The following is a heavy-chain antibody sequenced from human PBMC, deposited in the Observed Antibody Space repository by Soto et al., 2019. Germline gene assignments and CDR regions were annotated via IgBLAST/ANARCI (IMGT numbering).Heavy chain of an antibody. CDR2: IIPIFGTA. CDR3: ARYLDGYNSHWFDS. V-gene: IGHV1-69*13. Sequence: GASVKVSCKASGGTFSSYAISWVRQAPGQGLEWMGGIIPIFGTANYAQKFQGRVTITADESTSTAYMELSSLRSEDTAVYYCARYLDGYNSHWFDSWGQGTLVTVSS. CDR1: GGTFSSYA. J-gene: IGHJ5*01. D-gene: IGHD5-12*01.